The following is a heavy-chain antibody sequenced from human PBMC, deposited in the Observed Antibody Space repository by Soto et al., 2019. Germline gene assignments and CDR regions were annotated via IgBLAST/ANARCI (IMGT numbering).Heavy chain of an antibody. CDR3: ARGDDYSKPTRGMDV. CDR1: GYTFTGYY. J-gene: IGHJ6*02. CDR2: INPNSGGT. V-gene: IGHV1-2*02. D-gene: IGHD4-4*01. Sequence: ASVKVSCKASGYTFTGYYMHWVRQAPGQGLEWMGWINPNSGGTNYAQKFQGRVTMTRDTSISTAYMELSRLRSDDTAVYYCARGDDYSKPTRGMDVWGQWTTVTVSS.